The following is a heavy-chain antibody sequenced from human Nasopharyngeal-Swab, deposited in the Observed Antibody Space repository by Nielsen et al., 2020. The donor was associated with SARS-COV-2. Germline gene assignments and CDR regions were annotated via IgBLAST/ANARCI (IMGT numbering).Heavy chain of an antibody. CDR1: GGSISSSIYY. D-gene: IGHD5-12*01. CDR3: ASLGYSGYEFDY. Sequence: SETLSLTCTVSGGSISSSIYYWGWIRQPPGEGLEWIGRIYYSGSTYYNPSLKSRFTISVDTSKNQFSLKLSSVTAADTAVYYCASLGYSGYEFDYWGQGTLVTVSS. V-gene: IGHV4-39*01. J-gene: IGHJ4*02. CDR2: IYYSGST.